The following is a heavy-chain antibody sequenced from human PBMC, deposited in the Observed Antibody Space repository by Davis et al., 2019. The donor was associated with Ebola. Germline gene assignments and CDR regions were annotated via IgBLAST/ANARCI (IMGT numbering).Heavy chain of an antibody. D-gene: IGHD3-16*01. CDR3: ARDGPLFALGDYYYGMDV. V-gene: IGHV3-30-3*01. CDR2: ISYDGSNK. Sequence: GESLKISCAASGFTFSRYPMHWVRQAPGKGLEWVALISYDGSNKYYADSVKGRFTISRDNSKKTLYLQMNSLRAEDTAVYYCARDGPLFALGDYYYGMDVWGQGTTVTVSS. CDR1: GFTFSRYP. J-gene: IGHJ6*02.